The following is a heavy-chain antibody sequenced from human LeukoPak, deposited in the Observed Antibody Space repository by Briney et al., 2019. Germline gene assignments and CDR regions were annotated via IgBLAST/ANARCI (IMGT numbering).Heavy chain of an antibody. D-gene: IGHD3-10*01. Sequence: ASVKVSCKASGYTFTSYGISWVRQAPGQGLEWMGWISAYNGNTNYAQKLQGRVTMTTDTSTSTAYMELRSLRSDDTAVYYCARVGPPILLWFGELDLSYMGVWGKGTTVTVSS. CDR3: ARVGPPILLWFGELDLSYMGV. CDR1: GYTFTSYG. CDR2: ISAYNGNT. V-gene: IGHV1-18*01. J-gene: IGHJ6*03.